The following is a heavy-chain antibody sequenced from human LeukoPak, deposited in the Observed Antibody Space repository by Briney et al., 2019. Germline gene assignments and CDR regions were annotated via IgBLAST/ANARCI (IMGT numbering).Heavy chain of an antibody. J-gene: IGHJ4*02. V-gene: IGHV4-30-4*01. Sequence: PSETLSLTCTVSGGSISSYYWSWIRQPPGKGLEWIGYIYYSGSTYYNPSLKSRVTISVDTSKNQFSLKLSSVTAADTAVYYCARRIKYYYDSSGSLDYWGQGTLVTVSS. CDR1: GGSISSYY. D-gene: IGHD3-22*01. CDR3: ARRIKYYYDSSGSLDY. CDR2: IYYSGST.